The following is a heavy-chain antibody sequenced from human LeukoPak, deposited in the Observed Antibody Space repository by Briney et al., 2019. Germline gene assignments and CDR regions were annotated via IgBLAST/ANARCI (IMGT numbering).Heavy chain of an antibody. Sequence: SETLSLTCAVSGGSISSSNWWSWVRQPPGKGLEWIGEIYHSGSTNYNPSLKSRVTISVDKSKNQFSLKLSSVTAADTAVYYCARDLYSSSWYGLGYWGQGTLVTVSS. CDR1: GGSISSSNW. CDR3: ARDLYSSSWYGLGY. J-gene: IGHJ4*02. V-gene: IGHV4-4*02. CDR2: IYHSGST. D-gene: IGHD6-13*01.